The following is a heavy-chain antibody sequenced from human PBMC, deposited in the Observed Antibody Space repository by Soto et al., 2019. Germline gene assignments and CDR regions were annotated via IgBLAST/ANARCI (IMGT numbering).Heavy chain of an antibody. CDR2: FIPMFNRP. CDR1: GGTFSSYA. J-gene: IGHJ6*02. V-gene: IGHV1-69*01. Sequence: QVQLVQSGAEVKKPGSSVKVSCKASGGTFSSYAISWVRQAPGQGLEWMGGFIPMFNRPHSARKFQGRVKNSAGESTGQGFMGLSRLRSEDPGVYFCARGPFHHGAHYHPALDVWGPGTTGTVPS. CDR3: ARGPFHHGAHYHPALDV. D-gene: IGHD2-2*01.